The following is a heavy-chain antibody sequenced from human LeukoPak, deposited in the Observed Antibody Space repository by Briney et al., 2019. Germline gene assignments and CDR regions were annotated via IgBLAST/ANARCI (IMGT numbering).Heavy chain of an antibody. J-gene: IGHJ1*01. CDR3: AKDLHTSGWYNYFQH. V-gene: IGHV1-46*01. CDR1: GYTFTSYY. D-gene: IGHD6-13*01. Sequence: ASVKVSCKASGYTFTSYYMHWVRQAPGQGLEWMGIINPSGGSTSYAQKFQGRVTMTRDTSTSTVYMELSSLRSEDTAVYYCAKDLHTSGWYNYFQHWGQGTLVTVSS. CDR2: INPSGGST.